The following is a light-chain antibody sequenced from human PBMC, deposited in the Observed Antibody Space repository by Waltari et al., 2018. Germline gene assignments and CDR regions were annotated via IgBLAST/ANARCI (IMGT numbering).Light chain of an antibody. Sequence: DIQLTQSPSFLSASVAQRITITCRASQAISSYLAWYQQKPGRAPKVLISGASSLQSGVTSRFSGSGSGTEFNLTISSLQPEDSATYYCQQVKSYPLTFGGGTKVEIK. J-gene: IGKJ4*01. CDR2: GAS. CDR1: QAISSY. V-gene: IGKV1-9*01. CDR3: QQVKSYPLT.